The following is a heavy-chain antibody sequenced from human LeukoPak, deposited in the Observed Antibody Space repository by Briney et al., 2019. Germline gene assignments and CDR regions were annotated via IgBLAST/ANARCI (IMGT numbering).Heavy chain of an antibody. CDR2: INPNSGGT. V-gene: IGHV1-2*06. J-gene: IGHJ4*02. CDR3: ARGGSLAVSETPFDY. CDR1: GYTFTGHY. Sequence: ASVKVSCKASGYTFTGHYMHWVRQAPGQGLEWMGHINPNSGGTTSAQKVQGRVTLTRDTSISTAYMELSSLRSDDTAVYYCARGGSLAVSETPFDYWGQGVPVTVSS. D-gene: IGHD6-19*01.